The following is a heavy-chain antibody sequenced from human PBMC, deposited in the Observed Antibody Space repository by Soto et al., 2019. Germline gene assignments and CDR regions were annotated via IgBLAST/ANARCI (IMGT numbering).Heavy chain of an antibody. CDR1: GFTFRSSW. Sequence: QSGGSLRLSCAASGFTFRSSWMAWVRQAPGKGLERVANIKPDGSEKYYVDSVKGRFTNSRDNAKNSLYLQMNSLRDEDTAVYYCARDSAYDAFDIWGQGTMVTVSS. J-gene: IGHJ3*02. CDR3: ARDSAYDAFDI. D-gene: IGHD1-26*01. V-gene: IGHV3-7*01. CDR2: IKPDGSEK.